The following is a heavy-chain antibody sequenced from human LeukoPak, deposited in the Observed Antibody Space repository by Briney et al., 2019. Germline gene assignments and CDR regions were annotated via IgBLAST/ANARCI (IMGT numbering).Heavy chain of an antibody. V-gene: IGHV3-21*01. D-gene: IGHD3-10*01. CDR3: AREFESETGDH. Sequence: GGSLTLSCAASGFTFSSYSMNWVRQAPGKGLEWVSSISSSNNYINYADSVKGRITISRDNAKNSLYLQMNSLRAEDTAVYYCAREFESETGDHWGQGTLVTVSS. J-gene: IGHJ4*02. CDR1: GFTFSSYS. CDR2: ISSSNNYI.